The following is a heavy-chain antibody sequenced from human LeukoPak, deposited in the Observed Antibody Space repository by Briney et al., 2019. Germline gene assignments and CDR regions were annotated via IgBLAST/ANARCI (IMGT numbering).Heavy chain of an antibody. D-gene: IGHD3-9*01. CDR1: GYTFTSNG. CDR3: ARLLYDILTGYYSALGY. J-gene: IGHJ4*02. V-gene: IGHV1-18*01. Sequence: ASVKVSCKASGYTFTSNGISWVRQAPGQGLEWMGWISAYNGNTNYAQKLQGRVTMTTDTSTSTAYMELRSLRSDDTAVYYCARLLYDILTGYYSALGYWGQGTLVTVSS. CDR2: ISAYNGNT.